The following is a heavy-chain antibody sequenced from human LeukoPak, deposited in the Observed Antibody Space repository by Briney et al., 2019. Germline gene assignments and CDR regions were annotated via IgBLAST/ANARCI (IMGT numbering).Heavy chain of an antibody. Sequence: SETLSLTCTVSGYSISSGYYWGWIRQPPGKGLEWIGSIYYSGSTYYNPSLKSRVTISVDTSKNQFYLKLSSLTAADTAVYYCARRDDSSGYHKIFDYWGPGTLVTVSS. CDR2: IYYSGST. CDR1: GYSISSGYY. J-gene: IGHJ4*02. CDR3: ARRDDSSGYHKIFDY. D-gene: IGHD3-22*01. V-gene: IGHV4-38-2*02.